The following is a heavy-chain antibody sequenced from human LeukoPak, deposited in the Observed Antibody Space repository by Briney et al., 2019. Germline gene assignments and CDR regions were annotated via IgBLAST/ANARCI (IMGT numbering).Heavy chain of an antibody. J-gene: IGHJ4*02. CDR3: ARHRFGHLFDY. V-gene: IGHV4-59*01. D-gene: IGHD3-16*01. CDR2: VYHTGHT. CDR1: GDSISGYY. Sequence: SETLSLTCTVSGDSISGYYWSWIRQPPGKGLERIGYVYHTGHTHYSPSLKSRVTVSLDTSRNQVSLILSSVTAADTAVYYCARHRFGHLFDYWGQGTLVFVSS.